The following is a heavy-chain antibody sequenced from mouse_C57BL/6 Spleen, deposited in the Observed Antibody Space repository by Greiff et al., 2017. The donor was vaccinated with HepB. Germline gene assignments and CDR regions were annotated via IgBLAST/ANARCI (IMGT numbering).Heavy chain of an antibody. CDR2: IYPGDGDT. D-gene: IGHD1-1*01. CDR3: ARERDYYGSSYGWYFDV. Sequence: QVQLQQSGAELVKPGASVKISCKASGYAFSSYWMNWVKQRPGKGLEWIGQIYPGDGDTNYNGKFKGKATLTADKSSSTAYMQLSSLTSEDSAVYICARERDYYGSSYGWYFDVWGTGTTVTVSS. J-gene: IGHJ1*03. CDR1: GYAFSSYW. V-gene: IGHV1-80*01.